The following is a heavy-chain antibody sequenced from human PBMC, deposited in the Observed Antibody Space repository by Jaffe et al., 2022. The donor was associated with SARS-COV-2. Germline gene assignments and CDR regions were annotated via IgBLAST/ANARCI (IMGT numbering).Heavy chain of an antibody. CDR2: IYYSGST. V-gene: IGHV4-59*01. D-gene: IGHD3-3*02. J-gene: IGHJ6*03. CDR1: GGSISSYY. Sequence: QVQLQESGPGLVKPSETLSLTCTVSGGSISSYYWSWIRQPPGKGLEWIGYIYYSGSTNYNPSLKSRVTISVDTSKNQFSLKLSSVTAADTAVYYCATHLSRYYYMDVWGKGTTVTVSS. CDR3: ATHLSRYYYMDV.